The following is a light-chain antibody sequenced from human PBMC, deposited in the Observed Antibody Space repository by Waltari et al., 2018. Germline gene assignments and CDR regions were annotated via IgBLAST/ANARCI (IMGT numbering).Light chain of an antibody. CDR2: DAS. CDR1: PSVSKY. Sequence: EIVLTQSPGTLSLSPGERATLSCRASPSVSKYLAWYQQKPGQAPRLLLSDASTRATGIPDRFSGSGWGTDFSLTISRLEPEDFAVYYCQKYGTLPATFGQGTKVQMK. V-gene: IGKV3-20*01. CDR3: QKYGTLPAT. J-gene: IGKJ1*01.